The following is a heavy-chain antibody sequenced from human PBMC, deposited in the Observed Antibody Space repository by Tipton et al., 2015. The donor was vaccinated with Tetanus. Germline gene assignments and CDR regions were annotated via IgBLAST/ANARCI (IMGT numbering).Heavy chain of an antibody. V-gene: IGHV4-34*01. Sequence: TLSLTCGVYGGSFTGYYWSWIRQSLGKGLEYIGEINPSGSTNYNPSLKSRVSISIDTSKNEFSLKVSSVTAADMAIYYCARGSLHYYGTGNRRAEFDPWGQGTLVTVSS. CDR1: GGSFTGYY. D-gene: IGHD3-10*01. CDR3: ARGSLHYYGTGNRRAEFDP. J-gene: IGHJ5*02. CDR2: INPSGST.